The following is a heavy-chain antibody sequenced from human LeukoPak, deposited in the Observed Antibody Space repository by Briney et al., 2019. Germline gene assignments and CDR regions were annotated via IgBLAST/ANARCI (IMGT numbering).Heavy chain of an antibody. CDR1: GFTFSSYE. J-gene: IGHJ4*02. D-gene: IGHD3-10*01. V-gene: IGHV3-48*03. CDR3: ARVPDQEGSRLG. Sequence: GGSLRLSCAASGFTFSSYEMNWVRQAPGKGLEWVSYISSSGSTIYYADSVKGRFTISRDNAKNSLYLQMNSLRAEDTAIYYCARVPDQEGSRLGWSEGSLVTVSS. CDR2: ISSSGSTI.